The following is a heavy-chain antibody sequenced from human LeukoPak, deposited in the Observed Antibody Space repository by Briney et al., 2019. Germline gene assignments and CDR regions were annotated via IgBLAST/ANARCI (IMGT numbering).Heavy chain of an antibody. CDR3: ARDLVVVVPAAIPYYYYYMDV. D-gene: IGHD2-2*01. Sequence: SVTVSCTASGGTFSSYAISWVRQAPGPGLEWMGRIIPIFGTANYAQKFQGRVTITTDESTSTAYMELSSLRSEDTAVYYCARDLVVVVPAAIPYYYYYMDVWGKGTTVTVSS. CDR2: IIPIFGTA. V-gene: IGHV1-69*05. CDR1: GGTFSSYA. J-gene: IGHJ6*03.